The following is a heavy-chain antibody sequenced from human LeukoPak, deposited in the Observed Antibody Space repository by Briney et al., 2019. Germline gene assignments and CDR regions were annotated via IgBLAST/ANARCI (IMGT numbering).Heavy chain of an antibody. CDR3: ARDTARITIFGVAKYMDV. Sequence: ASVTVSCKASGYTFIDYYMHWVRQAPGQGPEWMGWINPNSGDTKYAQKFQGRVTMTRDTSISTAYMELSRLRSDDTAVYYCARDTARITIFGVAKYMDVWGKGTTVTVSS. CDR2: INPNSGDT. V-gene: IGHV1-2*02. D-gene: IGHD3-3*01. CDR1: GYTFIDYY. J-gene: IGHJ6*03.